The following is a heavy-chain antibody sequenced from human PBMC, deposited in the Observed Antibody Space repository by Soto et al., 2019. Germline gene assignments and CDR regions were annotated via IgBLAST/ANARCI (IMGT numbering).Heavy chain of an antibody. Sequence: WGCLRISRSAPGFTFNNFCIHWVPPAPGKGVEWVGNILYDGSNEKYADFVEGRFPISREESKNSLFLQMNTRRAEDTALYYCGRDNLPRIVGASDAFDIGGQGTMVTVSS. V-gene: IGHV3-30*03. J-gene: IGHJ3*02. CDR2: ILYDGSNE. CDR1: GFTFNNFC. D-gene: IGHD1-26*01. CDR3: GRDNLPRIVGASDAFDI.